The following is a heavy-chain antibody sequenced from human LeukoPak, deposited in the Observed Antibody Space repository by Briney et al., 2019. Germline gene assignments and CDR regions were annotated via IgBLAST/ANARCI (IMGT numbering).Heavy chain of an antibody. CDR3: ARTRLDSGSYSDY. J-gene: IGHJ4*02. Sequence: GGSLRPSCAASGFTFRDYSMSWIRQAPGKGLEWVSYISSVGNTRYSADSVRGRFTISRDNAKKSLYLQMNSLRAEDTAVYYCARTRLDSGSYSDYWGRGTLVTVSS. CDR1: GFTFRDYS. D-gene: IGHD1-26*01. V-gene: IGHV3-11*01. CDR2: ISSVGNTR.